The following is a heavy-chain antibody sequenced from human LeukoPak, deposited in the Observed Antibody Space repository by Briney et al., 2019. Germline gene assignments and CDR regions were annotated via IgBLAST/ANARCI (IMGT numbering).Heavy chain of an antibody. CDR1: GGSISSYY. CDR2: IYYSGST. Sequence: SETLSLTCTVSGGSISSYYWSWIRQPPGKGLEWIGYIYYSGSTSYNPSLKSRVTISVDTSKNQFSLKLSPVTAADTAVYYCARQWKAAGRSLRIFDYWGQGTLVTVSS. CDR3: ARQWKAAGRSLRIFDY. J-gene: IGHJ4*02. D-gene: IGHD6-13*01. V-gene: IGHV4-59*08.